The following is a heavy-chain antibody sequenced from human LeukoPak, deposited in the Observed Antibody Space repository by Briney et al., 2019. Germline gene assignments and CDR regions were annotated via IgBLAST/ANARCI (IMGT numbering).Heavy chain of an antibody. D-gene: IGHD2-15*01. Sequence: ASVKVSCKASGYTFTGYYMHWVRQAPGQGLEWMGWINPNSGGTNYAQKFQGRVTMTRDTSISTAYMELSRLRSDDTAVYYCAAELVVAATVNSFDPWGQGTLVTVSS. V-gene: IGHV1-2*02. CDR1: GYTFTGYY. J-gene: IGHJ5*02. CDR3: AAELVVAATVNSFDP. CDR2: INPNSGGT.